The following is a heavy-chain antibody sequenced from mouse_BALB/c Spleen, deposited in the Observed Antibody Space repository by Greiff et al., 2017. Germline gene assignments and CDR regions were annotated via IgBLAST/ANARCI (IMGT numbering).Heavy chain of an antibody. J-gene: IGHJ4*01. Sequence: EVHLVESGGGLVQPGGSLRLSCATSGFTFTDYYMSWVRQPPGKALEWLGFIRNKANGYTTEYSASVKGRFTISRDNSQSILYLQMNTLRAEDSATYYCARDNGNYEGMDYWGQGTSVTVSS. CDR1: GFTFTDYY. V-gene: IGHV7-3*02. D-gene: IGHD2-1*01. CDR2: IRNKANGYTT. CDR3: ARDNGNYEGMDY.